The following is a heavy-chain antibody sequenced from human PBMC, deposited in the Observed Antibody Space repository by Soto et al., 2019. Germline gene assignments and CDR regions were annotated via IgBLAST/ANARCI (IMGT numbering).Heavy chain of an antibody. CDR1: GYTFTSYD. Sequence: GASVKVSCKASGYTFTSYDINWVRQATGQGLEWMGWMNPNSGNTGYAQKFQGRVTMTRNTSKSIAYLQMNSLKTEDTAVYYCTRWSSGWYGVSDYWSQGTLVTVSS. V-gene: IGHV1-8*01. D-gene: IGHD6-13*01. CDR3: TRWSSGWYGVSDY. J-gene: IGHJ4*02. CDR2: MNPNSGNT.